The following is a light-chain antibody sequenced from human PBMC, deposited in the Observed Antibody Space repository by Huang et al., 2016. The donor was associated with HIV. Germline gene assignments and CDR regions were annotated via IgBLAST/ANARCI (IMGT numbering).Light chain of an antibody. CDR1: QDINIW. J-gene: IGKJ5*01. CDR3: LHADFSPRS. V-gene: IGKV1-12*01. Sequence: DIQMTQSPSSVSASEGDTVTITCRASQDINIWLAWYQHKPREAPTLLIHSASILVSGVPSRFSGSGSGTNFSLTINGLLPDDFATYYCLHADFSPRSFGQGTRLDI. CDR2: SAS.